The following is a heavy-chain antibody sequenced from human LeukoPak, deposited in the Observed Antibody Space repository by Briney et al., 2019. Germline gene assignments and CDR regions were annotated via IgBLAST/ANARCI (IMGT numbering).Heavy chain of an antibody. J-gene: IGHJ3*02. CDR1: GYSFTSYW. D-gene: IGHD6-19*01. V-gene: IGHV5-51*01. CDR3: AKATVAGVSDALHI. Sequence: RGESLKISCKGSGYSFTSYWIGWVRQMPGKGLEWMGIIYPADSDTRHSPSFQGQVTISADKSISTAYLQWSSLKSSDTAMYYCAKATVAGVSDALHIWGQGTMVTVSS. CDR2: IYPADSDT.